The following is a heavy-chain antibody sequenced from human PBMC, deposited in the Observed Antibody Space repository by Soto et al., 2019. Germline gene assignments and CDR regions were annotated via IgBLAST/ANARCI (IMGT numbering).Heavy chain of an antibody. J-gene: IGHJ5*02. D-gene: IGHD3-3*01. V-gene: IGHV4-34*01. CDR3: ARGPRYDFWSGYYHRNWFDP. CDR1: GGSFSGYY. Sequence: QVQLQQWGAGLLKPSETLSLTCAVYGGSFSGYYWSWIRQPPGKGLEWIGEINHSGSTNYNPSLKSRVTISVDTSKNQFSLKLSSVTAADTAVYYCARGPRYDFWSGYYHRNWFDPWGQGTLVTVSS. CDR2: INHSGST.